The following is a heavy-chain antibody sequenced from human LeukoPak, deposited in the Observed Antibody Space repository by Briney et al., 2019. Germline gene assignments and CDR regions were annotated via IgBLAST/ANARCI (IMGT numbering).Heavy chain of an antibody. D-gene: IGHD3-10*01. CDR1: GFTFSSYE. Sequence: PGGSLRLSCAASGFTFSSYEMNWVRQAPGKGLEWVSYISSSSSIIYYADSVKGRFTISRDNAKNSLYLQMNSLRAEDTAVYYCAKDGSHRYWGQGTLVTVSS. J-gene: IGHJ4*02. CDR2: ISSSSSII. V-gene: IGHV3-48*03. CDR3: AKDGSHRY.